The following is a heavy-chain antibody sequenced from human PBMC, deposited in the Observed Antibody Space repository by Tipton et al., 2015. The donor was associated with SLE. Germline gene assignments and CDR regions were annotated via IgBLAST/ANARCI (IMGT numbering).Heavy chain of an antibody. Sequence: SLRLSCAASGFTFSSYGMHWVRQAPGKGLEWVAVISYDGSNKYYADSVKGRFTISRDNAKNSLYLQMNSLRAEDTAVYYCARVAGRAAAGYYFDYWGQGTLVTVSS. J-gene: IGHJ4*02. CDR1: GFTFSSYG. CDR3: ARVAGRAAAGYYFDY. V-gene: IGHV3-30*12. D-gene: IGHD6-13*01. CDR2: ISYDGSNK.